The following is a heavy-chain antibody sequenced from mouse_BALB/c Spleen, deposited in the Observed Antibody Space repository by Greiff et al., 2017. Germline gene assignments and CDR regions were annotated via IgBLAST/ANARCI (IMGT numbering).Heavy chain of an antibody. CDR3: APTMITTGYAMDY. V-gene: IGHV1-80*01. D-gene: IGHD2-4*01. Sequence: QVHVKQSGAELVRPGSSVKISCKASGYAFSSYWMNWVKQRPGQGLEWIGQIYPGDGYTNYNGKFKGKATLTADKSSSTAYMQLSSLTSEDSAVYFCAPTMITTGYAMDYWGQGTSVTVSS. J-gene: IGHJ4*01. CDR2: IYPGDGYT. CDR1: GYAFSSYW.